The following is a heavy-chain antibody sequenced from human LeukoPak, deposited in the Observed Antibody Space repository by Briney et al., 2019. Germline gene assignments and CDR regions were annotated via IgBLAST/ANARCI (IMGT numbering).Heavy chain of an antibody. CDR3: ARGYGTDFIIDY. CDR1: GGSISSYY. Sequence: SETLSLTCTVSGGSISSYYWSWIRQPPGKGLEWIGYIYYSGSTNYNPSLKSRVTISVDTSKNQFSLKLSSVTAADTAVYYCARGYGTDFIIDYWGQGTLVTVSS. V-gene: IGHV4-59*01. D-gene: IGHD1-7*01. CDR2: IYYSGST. J-gene: IGHJ4*02.